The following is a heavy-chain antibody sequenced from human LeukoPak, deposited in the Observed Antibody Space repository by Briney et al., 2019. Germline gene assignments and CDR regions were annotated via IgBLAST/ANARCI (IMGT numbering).Heavy chain of an antibody. CDR3: ARDYFDSSLYLGF. V-gene: IGHV4-39*07. J-gene: IGHJ4*02. CDR2: IYYSGST. Sequence: PSETLSLTCTVSVDSISNSSYYWGWIRQPPGKGLEWIGNIYYSGSTNYNLSLKSRVTISVDTSKNQFSLKLSSVTAADTDVYYCARDYFDSSLYLGFWGRGTLVTVSS. D-gene: IGHD3-22*01. CDR1: VDSISNSSYY.